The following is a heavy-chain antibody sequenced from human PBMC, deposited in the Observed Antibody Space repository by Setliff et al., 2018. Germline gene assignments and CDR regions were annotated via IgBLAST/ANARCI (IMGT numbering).Heavy chain of an antibody. CDR1: GYIFSSYG. V-gene: IGHV1-18*01. Sequence: ASVKVSCKASGYIFSSYGINWVRQAPGQGLEWMGWISAYARKFQGRVIMTTDTSTNTAYMELRSLRSDDTAIYYCARGPPEFVVVPAAAKFDYWGQGTLVTVSS. D-gene: IGHD2-2*01. CDR2: ISA. CDR3: ARGPPEFVVVPAAAKFDY. J-gene: IGHJ4*02.